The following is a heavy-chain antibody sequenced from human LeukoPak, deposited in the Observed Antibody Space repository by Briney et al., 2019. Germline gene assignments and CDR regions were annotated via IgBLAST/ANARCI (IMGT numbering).Heavy chain of an antibody. J-gene: IGHJ5*02. D-gene: IGHD2-2*01. CDR1: GGTFSSYA. Sequence: AASVKVSCTASGGTFSSYAISWVRQAPGQGLEWMGGIIPIFGTANYAQKFQGRVTITADESTSTVYMELSSLRSEDTAVYYCARAGAIRNWFDPWGQGTLVTVSS. CDR2: IIPIFGTA. CDR3: ARAGAIRNWFDP. V-gene: IGHV1-69*13.